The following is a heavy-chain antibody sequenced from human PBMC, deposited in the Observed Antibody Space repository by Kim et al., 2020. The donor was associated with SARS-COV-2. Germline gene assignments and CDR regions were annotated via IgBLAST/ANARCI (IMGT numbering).Heavy chain of an antibody. Sequence: ADSVKGRFTSTRDNANNTLYQQMNSLRAEDTAVYYCARKGSGSYYFPFDYWGQGTLVTVSS. D-gene: IGHD3-10*01. CDR3: ARKGSGSYYFPFDY. J-gene: IGHJ4*02. V-gene: IGHV3-23*01.